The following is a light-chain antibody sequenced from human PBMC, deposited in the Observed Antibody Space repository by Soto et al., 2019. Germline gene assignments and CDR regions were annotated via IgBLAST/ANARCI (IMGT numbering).Light chain of an antibody. V-gene: IGKV3-15*01. CDR1: QSVSSSY. J-gene: IGKJ1*01. CDR3: HQYNNWPRT. Sequence: EIVLTQSPGTLSLSPGERATLSCRASQSVSSSYLAWYQQKPGQAPRLLIYAASTRATGIPVRFSGSGSETEFTLTIRSLQSEDSALYYCHQYNNWPRTFGQGTKVDIK. CDR2: AAS.